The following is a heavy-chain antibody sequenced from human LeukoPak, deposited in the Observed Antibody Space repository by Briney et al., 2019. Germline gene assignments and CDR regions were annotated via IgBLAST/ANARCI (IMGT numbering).Heavy chain of an antibody. D-gene: IGHD1-26*01. V-gene: IGHV4-61*02. CDR2: IYTSGST. J-gene: IGHJ6*03. CDR3: ARAPVGATPDYYYYYMDV. Sequence: SETLSLTCTVSGGSISSSSYYWSWIRQPAGKGLEWIGRIYTSGSTNYNPSLKSRVTMSVDTSKNQFSLKLSSVTAADTAVYYCARAPVGATPDYYYYYMDVWGKGTTVTVSS. CDR1: GGSISSSSYY.